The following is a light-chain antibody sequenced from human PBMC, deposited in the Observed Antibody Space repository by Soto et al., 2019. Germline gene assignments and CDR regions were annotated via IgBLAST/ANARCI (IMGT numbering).Light chain of an antibody. CDR1: QSVSSN. CDR3: QQYNNWPPFT. Sequence: EIVMTQSPATLSVSPGERATFSCRASQSVSSNLAWYQQKPGQAPRLLIYGASTRATDIPARFSGSGSGTEFTLTISSLQSEDFAVYYCQQYNNWPPFTFGPGTKVDIK. V-gene: IGKV3-15*01. CDR2: GAS. J-gene: IGKJ3*01.